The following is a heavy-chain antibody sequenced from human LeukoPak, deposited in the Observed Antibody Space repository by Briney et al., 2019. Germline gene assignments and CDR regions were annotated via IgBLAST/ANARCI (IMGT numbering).Heavy chain of an antibody. CDR1: GFTFSDYY. D-gene: IGHD3-22*01. Sequence: GGSLRLSCAASGFTFSDYYMSWIRQAPGKGLEWVSYISSSGSTIYYADSVKGRFTISRDNAKNSLYLQMNSLRAEDTAVYYCARRIFSGYYSYYFDYWGQGTLVTVSS. J-gene: IGHJ4*02. CDR3: ARRIFSGYYSYYFDY. V-gene: IGHV3-11*01. CDR2: ISSSGSTI.